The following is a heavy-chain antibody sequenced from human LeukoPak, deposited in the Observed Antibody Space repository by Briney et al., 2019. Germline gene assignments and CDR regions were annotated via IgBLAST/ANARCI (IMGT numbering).Heavy chain of an antibody. CDR3: AREYYWMDV. Sequence: GGSLRLSCAASGFTVRSNYMNWVRQAPGKGLEWVSVIYSGGFTYYADSVKGRFTISRDNSKSTLYLQMKSLRPEDTAVYYCAREYYWMDVWGQGTTVTVSS. CDR1: GFTVRSNY. J-gene: IGHJ6*02. CDR2: IYSGGFT. V-gene: IGHV3-53*01.